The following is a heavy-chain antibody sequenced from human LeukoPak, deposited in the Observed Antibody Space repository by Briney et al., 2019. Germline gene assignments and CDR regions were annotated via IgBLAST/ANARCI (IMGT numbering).Heavy chain of an antibody. CDR3: ARDSYDSSGYCYFDY. J-gene: IGHJ4*02. V-gene: IGHV4-4*07. CDR2: IYTSGNT. D-gene: IGHD3-22*01. Sequence: SETLSLTCTVSGGSISGYYWSWTRQPAGKGLEWIGRIYTSGNTNYNPSLKSRVTMSVDTSRNQFSLKLSSVTAADTAVYYCARDSYDSSGYCYFDYWGQGTLVTVSS. CDR1: GGSISGYY.